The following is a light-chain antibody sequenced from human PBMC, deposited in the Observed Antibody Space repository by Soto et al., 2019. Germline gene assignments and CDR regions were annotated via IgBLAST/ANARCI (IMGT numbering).Light chain of an antibody. J-gene: IGKJ5*01. Sequence: EFVLTQSPGTLSLSPGERATLSCRASQTVRNNYLAWYQQKPGQAPRLLMYDASNRATGIPARFSGSGSGTDFTLTISSLEPEDFAVYYCQQRFNWQVTFGQGTRLEIK. CDR1: QTVRNNY. CDR2: DAS. CDR3: QQRFNWQVT. V-gene: IGKV3D-20*02.